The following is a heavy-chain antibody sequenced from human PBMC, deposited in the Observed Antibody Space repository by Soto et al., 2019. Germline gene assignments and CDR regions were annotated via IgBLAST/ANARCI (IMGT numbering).Heavy chain of an antibody. Sequence: GGSLRLSCAASGFTFSSYAMSWVRQAPGKGLEWVSAISGSGGSTYYADSVKGRFTISRDNSKNTLYLQMNSLRAEDTAVYYCAKIGLAYSGSYYASVDYWGQGTLVTVSS. J-gene: IGHJ4*02. CDR2: ISGSGGST. V-gene: IGHV3-23*01. D-gene: IGHD1-26*01. CDR1: GFTFSSYA. CDR3: AKIGLAYSGSYYASVDY.